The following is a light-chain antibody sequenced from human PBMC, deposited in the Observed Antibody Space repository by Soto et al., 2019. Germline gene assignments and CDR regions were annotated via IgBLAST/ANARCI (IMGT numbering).Light chain of an antibody. V-gene: IGKV1-5*03. Sequence: DIQMTQSPPTLSASVGDRITISRRASQTITDWLAWFQQKPGKAPKLLIYRASSLESGVPSRFSGSGSGTEFTLTISSLQPDDFATFYCQQYSSYPWTFGQGTKVDIK. J-gene: IGKJ1*01. CDR3: QQYSSYPWT. CDR1: QTITDW. CDR2: RAS.